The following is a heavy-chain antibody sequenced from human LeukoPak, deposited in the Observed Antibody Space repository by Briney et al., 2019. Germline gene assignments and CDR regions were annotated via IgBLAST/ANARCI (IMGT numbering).Heavy chain of an antibody. D-gene: IGHD5-18*01. J-gene: IGHJ3*02. CDR2: ISYDGSNK. CDR3: ARDPKLDTAMVIGAFDI. CDR1: GFTFSSYA. V-gene: IGHV3-30-3*01. Sequence: PGGSLRLSCAASGFTFSSYAMHWVRQAPGKGLEWVAVISYDGSNKYYADSVKGRLTISRDNSKNTLYLQMNSLRAEDTAVYYCARDPKLDTAMVIGAFDIWGQGTMVTVSS.